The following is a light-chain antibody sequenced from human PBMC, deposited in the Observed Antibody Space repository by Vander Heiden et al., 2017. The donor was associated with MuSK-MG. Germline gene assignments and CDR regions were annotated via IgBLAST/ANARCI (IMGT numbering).Light chain of an antibody. CDR1: SSDVGSYNL. CDR2: EVS. Sequence: SALPQPGSVSESHGPPVTISCTGTSSDVGSYNLVACYQQHQGKAPKLMIYEVSKRPSGVSNRFSGSKSGNTASLTISGLQAEDEADYYCCSYAGSSTYVFGTGTKVTVL. V-gene: IGLV2-23*02. CDR3: CSYAGSSTYV. J-gene: IGLJ1*01.